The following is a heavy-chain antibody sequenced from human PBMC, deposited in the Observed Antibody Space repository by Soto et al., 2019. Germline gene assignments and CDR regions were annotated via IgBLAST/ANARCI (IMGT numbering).Heavy chain of an antibody. J-gene: IGHJ6*02. CDR1: GFTFSGSA. V-gene: IGHV3-73*01. CDR3: TRGSWNDVGYYYGMDV. Sequence: AGGSLRLSCAASGFTFSGSAMHWVRQASGKGLEWVGRIRSKANSYATAYAASVKGRFTISRDDSKNTAYLQMNSLKTEDTAVYYCTRGSWNDVGYYYGMDVWGQGATVTVSS. D-gene: IGHD1-1*01. CDR2: IRSKANSYAT.